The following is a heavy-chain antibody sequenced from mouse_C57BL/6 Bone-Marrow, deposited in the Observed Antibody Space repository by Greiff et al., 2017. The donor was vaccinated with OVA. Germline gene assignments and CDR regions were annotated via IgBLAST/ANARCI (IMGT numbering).Heavy chain of an antibody. CDR2: IYPGSGST. CDR1: GYTFTSYW. CDR3: ARYVGTTVSLDY. J-gene: IGHJ2*01. D-gene: IGHD1-1*01. V-gene: IGHV1-55*01. Sequence: VQLQQSGAELVKPGASVKMSCKASGYTFTSYWMTWVKQRPGQGLEWIGAIYPGSGSTNYNEKFKSKATLTVATSSSTAYMQLSSLTSEDSAVYYCARYVGTTVSLDYWGQGTTLTVSS.